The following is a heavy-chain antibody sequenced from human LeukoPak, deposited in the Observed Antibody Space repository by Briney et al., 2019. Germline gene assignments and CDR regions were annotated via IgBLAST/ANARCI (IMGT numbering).Heavy chain of an antibody. CDR3: ARRSGSGYYFFDY. D-gene: IGHD3-22*01. J-gene: IGHJ4*02. Sequence: PSVTLSLTCAVYGGSFSGYYWSWIRQPPGKGLEWIGEINHSGSTNYNPSLKSRGTISVDTSKNQFSLKLSSVTAADTAVYYCARRSGSGYYFFDYWGQGTLVTVSS. CDR2: INHSGST. V-gene: IGHV4-34*01. CDR1: GGSFSGYY.